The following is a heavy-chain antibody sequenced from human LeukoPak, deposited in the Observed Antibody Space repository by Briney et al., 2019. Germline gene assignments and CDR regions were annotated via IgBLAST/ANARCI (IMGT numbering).Heavy chain of an antibody. D-gene: IGHD3-10*01. V-gene: IGHV4-30-2*01. Sequence: SETLSLTCTVSGGAITSGGYSWNWIRQPPGKGLEWIGCIYDRGPTYYNPSLKSRITISVDRPKNQFFLNVTSVTAADMAVYYCARSRQGSGLLNYWGQGNLVAVSS. CDR1: GGAITSGGYS. CDR2: IYDRGPT. J-gene: IGHJ4*02. CDR3: ARSRQGSGLLNY.